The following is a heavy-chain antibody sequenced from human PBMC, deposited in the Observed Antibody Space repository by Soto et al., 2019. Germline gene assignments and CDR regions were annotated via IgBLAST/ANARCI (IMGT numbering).Heavy chain of an antibody. CDR2: ISGGGDTT. V-gene: IGHV3-23*01. CDR1: GFTFNNYA. J-gene: IGHJ4*02. Sequence: EVQLLESGGGLVQPGGSLRLSCAASGFTFNNYAMTWVRQAPGKGLEWVSAISGGGDTTSYADSVKGRFTVSRDGSKNTRYVQMSSLRAEDTALYYCAKGRGGSGSLTPRVDFWGQGTLVTVSS. CDR3: AKGRGGSGSLTPRVDF. D-gene: IGHD3-10*01.